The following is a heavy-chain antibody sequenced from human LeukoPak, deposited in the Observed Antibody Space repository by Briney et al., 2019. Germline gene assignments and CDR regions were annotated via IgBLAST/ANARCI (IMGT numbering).Heavy chain of an antibody. Sequence: SETLSLTCTVSGYSFSSGYYWGWIRQPPGKGLEWIGSIYHSGSTYYNPSLKSRVTISVDTSKNQFSLKLSSVTAADTAVYYCARDQEAAMVTGGFDYWGQGTLVTVSS. CDR2: IYHSGST. V-gene: IGHV4-38-2*02. CDR1: GYSFSSGYY. D-gene: IGHD5-18*01. J-gene: IGHJ4*02. CDR3: ARDQEAAMVTGGFDY.